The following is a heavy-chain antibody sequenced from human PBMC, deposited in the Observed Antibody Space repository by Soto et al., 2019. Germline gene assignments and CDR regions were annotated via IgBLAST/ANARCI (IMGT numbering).Heavy chain of an antibody. J-gene: IGHJ4*02. CDR3: ARARSGGWVVLVPAILTVDY. D-gene: IGHD2-2*01. V-gene: IGHV4-31*03. CDR2: IYYSGST. CDR1: GGSIRSGGYY. Sequence: QVQLQESGPGLVKPSQTLSLTCTVSGGSIRSGGYYWSWIRQHPEKGLEWIGFIYYSGSTYFNPSLKRRVTISVDTSKNQFSLKLSSVTAADTAVYYCARARSGGWVVLVPAILTVDYWGQGTLVTVSS.